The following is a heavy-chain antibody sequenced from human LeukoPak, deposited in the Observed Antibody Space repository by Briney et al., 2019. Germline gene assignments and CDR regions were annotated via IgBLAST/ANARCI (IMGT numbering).Heavy chain of an antibody. CDR2: ITSNSASI. CDR3: ARGSSFFGHYFDY. CDR1: GFTFSIYS. J-gene: IGHJ4*02. Sequence: GGSLRLSCAASGFTFSIYSMDWVRQAPGRGLEWVSSITSNSASIYYADSVKGRFSISRDKSKNTLDLQMNALRAEDTAVYYCARGSSFFGHYFDYWGQGTLVTVSS. V-gene: IGHV3-21*04. D-gene: IGHD3-10*01.